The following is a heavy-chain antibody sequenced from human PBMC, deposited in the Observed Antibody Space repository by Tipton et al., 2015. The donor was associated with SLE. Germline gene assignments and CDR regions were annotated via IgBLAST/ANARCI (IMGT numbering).Heavy chain of an antibody. CDR3: ARNLGPEWMATKRGYFDL. CDR2: IYYSGGT. D-gene: IGHD5-24*01. CDR1: GGSISGHY. V-gene: IGHV4-59*08. Sequence: TLSLTCTVSGGSISGHYWSWIRQPPGKGLEWIGYIYYSGGTNYNPSLKTRVTISVDTSKNQFSLKLSSVTAADTAVYYCARNLGPEWMATKRGYFDLWGRGTLVSVSS. J-gene: IGHJ2*01.